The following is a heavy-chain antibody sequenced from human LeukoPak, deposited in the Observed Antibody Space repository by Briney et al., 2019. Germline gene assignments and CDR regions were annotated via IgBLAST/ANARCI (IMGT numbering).Heavy chain of an antibody. CDR2: INSDGSIT. J-gene: IGHJ4*02. CDR3: ARGGYYYDSSGPPDY. V-gene: IGHV3-74*01. Sequence: AGGSLRLSCAASGFTFSNYWMHWVRQAPGKGLVWVSRINSDGSITSYADSVKGRFTISRDNAKNTLYLQMNSLRAEDTAVYYCARGGYYYDSSGPPDYWGQGTLVTVSS. CDR1: GFTFSNYW. D-gene: IGHD3-22*01.